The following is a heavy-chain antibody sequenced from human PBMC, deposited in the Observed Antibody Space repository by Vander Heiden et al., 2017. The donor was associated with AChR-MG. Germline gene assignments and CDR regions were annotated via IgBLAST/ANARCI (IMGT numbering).Heavy chain of an antibody. J-gene: IGHJ4*02. V-gene: IGHV4-34*01. Sequence: QVQLQQWGAGLLKPSETLSLTCAVYGGSFSGYCWSWIRQPPGKGLEWIGEINHSGSTNYNPSLKSRVTISVDTSKNQFSLKLSSVTAADTAVYYCATHYYDSSGVNFDYWGQGTLVTVSS. D-gene: IGHD3-22*01. CDR3: ATHYYDSSGVNFDY. CDR2: INHSGST. CDR1: GGSFSGYC.